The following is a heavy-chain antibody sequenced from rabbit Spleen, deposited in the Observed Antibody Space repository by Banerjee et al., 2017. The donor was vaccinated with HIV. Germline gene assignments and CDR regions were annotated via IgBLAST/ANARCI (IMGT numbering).Heavy chain of an antibody. CDR3: TRDAAGREDFNL. J-gene: IGHJ4*01. Sequence: QEQLVESGGGLVQPGGSLKLSCKASGFDFSNYGVSWVRRAPGKGPEWIACIYNGDGSTYYASWVSGRFTISSHNAQNTLYLQLNSLTAADTATYFCTRDAAGREDFNLWGPGTLVTV. CDR2: IYNGDGST. D-gene: IGHD4-2*01. V-gene: IGHV1S47*01. CDR1: GFDFSNYG.